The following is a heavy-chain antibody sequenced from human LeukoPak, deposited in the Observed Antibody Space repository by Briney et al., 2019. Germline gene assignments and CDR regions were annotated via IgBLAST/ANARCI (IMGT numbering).Heavy chain of an antibody. CDR1: GFTFSAYH. CDR3: ARSAALNSSGWYTRRYYYYMDV. Sequence: PGGSLRLSCAASGFTFSAYHMNWVRQAPGKGLEWVSAISGSGGSTYYADPVKGRFIISRDNSKNTLYLQMNSLRAEDTAVYYCARSAALNSSGWYTRRYYYYMDVWGKGTTVTVSS. D-gene: IGHD6-19*01. J-gene: IGHJ6*03. CDR2: ISGSGGST. V-gene: IGHV3-23*01.